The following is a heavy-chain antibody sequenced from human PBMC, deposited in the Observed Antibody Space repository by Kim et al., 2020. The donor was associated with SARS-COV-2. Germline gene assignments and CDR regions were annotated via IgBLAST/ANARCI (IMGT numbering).Heavy chain of an antibody. D-gene: IGHD3-22*01. V-gene: IGHV1-2*02. J-gene: IGHJ4*02. Sequence: ASVKVSCKASGYTFTGYYMHWVRQAPGQGLEWMGWINPNSGGTNYAQKFQGRVTMTRDTSISTAYMELSRLRSDDTAVYYCARGPEYYYDSSGGKGYWGQGTLVTVSS. CDR2: INPNSGGT. CDR1: GYTFTGYY. CDR3: ARGPEYYYDSSGGKGY.